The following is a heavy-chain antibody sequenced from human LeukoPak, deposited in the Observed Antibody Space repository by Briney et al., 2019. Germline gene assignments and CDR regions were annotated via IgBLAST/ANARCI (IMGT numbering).Heavy chain of an antibody. V-gene: IGHV1-2*02. D-gene: IGHD2-15*01. CDR1: GYTFTGYY. Sequence: ASVKVSCKASGYTFTGYYMHWVRQAPGQGLEWMGWINPNSGGTNYAQKFQGRVTMTRDTSISTAYMELSRLRSDDTAVYYCARDFEGYCSGGSCYKDGYYLDCWGQGTLVTVSS. J-gene: IGHJ4*02. CDR3: ARDFEGYCSGGSCYKDGYYLDC. CDR2: INPNSGGT.